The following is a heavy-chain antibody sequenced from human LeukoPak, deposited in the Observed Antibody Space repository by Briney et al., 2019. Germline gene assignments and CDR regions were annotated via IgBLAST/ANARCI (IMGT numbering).Heavy chain of an antibody. J-gene: IGHJ4*02. CDR3: AKLDYGDYVDY. Sequence: GGSLRLSCAASGFTFSSYGMHWVRQAPGKGLEWVAVISYDGSNKYYADSVKGRFTISRDNSKNTLYLQMNSLRAEDTAVYYCAKLDYGDYVDYWGREPWSPSPQ. CDR2: ISYDGSNK. V-gene: IGHV3-30*18. D-gene: IGHD4-17*01. CDR1: GFTFSSYG.